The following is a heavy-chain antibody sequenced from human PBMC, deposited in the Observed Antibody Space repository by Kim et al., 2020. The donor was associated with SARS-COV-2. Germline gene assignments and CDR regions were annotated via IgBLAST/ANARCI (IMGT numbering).Heavy chain of an antibody. CDR1: GGSFSGYY. D-gene: IGHD2-15*01. J-gene: IGHJ4*02. CDR2: INHSGST. V-gene: IGHV4-34*01. Sequence: SETLSLTCAVYGGSFSGYYWSWIRQPPGKGLEWIGEINHSGSTNYNPSLKSRVTISVDTSKNQFSLKLSSVTAADTAVYYCARGRRSGGSCYYYWGQGTLVTVSS. CDR3: ARGRRSGGSCYYY.